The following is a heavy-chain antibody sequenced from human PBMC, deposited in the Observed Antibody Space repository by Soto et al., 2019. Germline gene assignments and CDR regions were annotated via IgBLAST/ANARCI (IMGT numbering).Heavy chain of an antibody. D-gene: IGHD3-22*01. V-gene: IGHV4-31*03. Sequence: SETLSLTCTVSGGSISSGGYYWSWIRQHPGKGLEWIGYIYYSGSTYYNPSLKSRVTISVDTSKNQFSLKLSSVTAADTAVYYCARGYYYDSSGLGPVEVWGQGTTVTVSS. CDR2: IYYSGST. J-gene: IGHJ6*02. CDR1: GGSISSGGYY. CDR3: ARGYYYDSSGLGPVEV.